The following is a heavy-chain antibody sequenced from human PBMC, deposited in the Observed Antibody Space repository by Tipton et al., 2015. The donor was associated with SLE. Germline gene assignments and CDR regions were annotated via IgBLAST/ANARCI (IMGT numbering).Heavy chain of an antibody. V-gene: IGHV3-53*05. CDR3: ARDHLISGFTDAFDI. Sequence: SLRLSCAASGFTVSSNYMSWVRQAPGKGLEWVSVIYSGGSTYYADSVKGRFTISRDNSKNTLYLQMSSLRAEDTAVYYCARDHLISGFTDAFDIWVQGTMVTVSS. CDR1: GFTVSSNY. CDR2: IYSGGST. J-gene: IGHJ3*02. D-gene: IGHD3-22*01.